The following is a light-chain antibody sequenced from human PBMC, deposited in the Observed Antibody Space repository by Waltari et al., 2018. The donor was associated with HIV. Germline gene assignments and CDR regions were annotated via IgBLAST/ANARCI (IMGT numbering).Light chain of an antibody. V-gene: IGLV1-44*01. CDR1: TSTIGTNS. CDR2: MDE. J-gene: IGLJ2*01. Sequence: QSVLTQPPSASGTPGQRVTISCSGTTSTIGTNSVNWYQQLPGTAPKLLIFMDEQRPSWVPYRFSGSKSGTSASLTISGLQAEDEGDYYWAAWDDSLSEPYVLFGGGTRLTVL. CDR3: AAWDDSLSEPYVL.